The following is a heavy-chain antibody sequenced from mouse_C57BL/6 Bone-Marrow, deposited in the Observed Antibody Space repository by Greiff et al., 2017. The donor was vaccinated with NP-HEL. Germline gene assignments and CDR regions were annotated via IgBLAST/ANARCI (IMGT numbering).Heavy chain of an antibody. CDR3: ARVYYYGSSEWYFDV. J-gene: IGHJ1*03. V-gene: IGHV1-39*01. CDR1: GYSFTDYN. CDR2: INPNYGTT. Sequence: VQLKESGPELVKPGASVKISCKASGYSFTDYNMNWVKQSNGKSLEWIGVINPNYGTTSYNQKFKGKATLTVDQSSSTAYMQLNSLTSEDSAVYYCARVYYYGSSEWYFDVWGTGTTVTVSS. D-gene: IGHD1-1*01.